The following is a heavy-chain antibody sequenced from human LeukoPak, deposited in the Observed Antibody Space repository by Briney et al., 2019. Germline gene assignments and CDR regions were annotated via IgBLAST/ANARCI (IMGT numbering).Heavy chain of an antibody. Sequence: GESLQISCKGSAVTFNNYWIGWVRQLPGKGLDWMGIIYPGDSETRYSPSFQGQVTMSVDKSINTAYLHWGSLKASDTAIYYCVRFGLTSSLDYWGQGTLVTVSS. CDR2: IYPGDSET. CDR1: AVTFNNYW. D-gene: IGHD6-13*01. J-gene: IGHJ4*02. CDR3: VRFGLTSSLDY. V-gene: IGHV5-51*01.